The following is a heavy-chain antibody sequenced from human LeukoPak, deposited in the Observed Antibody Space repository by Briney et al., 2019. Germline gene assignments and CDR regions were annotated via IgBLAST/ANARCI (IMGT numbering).Heavy chain of an antibody. CDR2: IYYSGST. CDR3: ARQYIVATIIDY. Sequence: SETLSLTCTVSGGSISSSSYYWGWIRQPPEKGLEWIGSIYYSGSTYYNPSLKSRVTISVDTSKNQFSLKLSSVTAADTAVCYCARQYIVATIIDYWGQGTLVTVST. V-gene: IGHV4-39*01. CDR1: GGSISSSSYY. D-gene: IGHD5-12*01. J-gene: IGHJ4*02.